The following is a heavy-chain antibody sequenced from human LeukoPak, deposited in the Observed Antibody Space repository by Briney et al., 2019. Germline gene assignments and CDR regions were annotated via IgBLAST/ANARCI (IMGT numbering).Heavy chain of an antibody. J-gene: IGHJ4*02. Sequence: ASAKVSCKAPRDSFTSYGISGVRQAPGQGLEWMGWISAYNGNTNYAQKLQGRVTMTTDTSTSTAYMELRSLRSDDTAVYYCARGRPLFDYWGQETLVTVSS. CDR1: RDSFTSYG. CDR3: ARGRPLFDY. V-gene: IGHV1-18*01. CDR2: ISAYNGNT.